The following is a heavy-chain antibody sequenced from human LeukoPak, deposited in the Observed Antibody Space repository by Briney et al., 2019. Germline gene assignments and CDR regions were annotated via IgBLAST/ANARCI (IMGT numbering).Heavy chain of an antibody. CDR2: IYYSGST. CDR3: ARVGQYYYGSGSYRTLYFDY. CDR1: GGSISSYY. D-gene: IGHD3-10*01. Sequence: SETLSLTCTVSGGSISSYYWSWIRQPPGKGPEWIGYIYYSGSTNYNPSLKSRVTISVDTSKNQFSLKLSSVTAADTAVYYCARVGQYYYGSGSYRTLYFDYWGQGTLVTVSS. J-gene: IGHJ4*02. V-gene: IGHV4-59*08.